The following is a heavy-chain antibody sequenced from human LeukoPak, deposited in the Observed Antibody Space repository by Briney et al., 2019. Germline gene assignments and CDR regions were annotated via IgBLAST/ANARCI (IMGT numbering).Heavy chain of an antibody. CDR3: ARSAYSSGWYWRAFNI. Sequence: GGSLRLSCAASGFTFSSYAMHWVRQAPGKGLEYVSAISSNGGSTYYANSVKGRFTISRDNSKNTLYLQMGSLRAEDMAVYYCARSAYSSGWYWRAFNIWGQGTMVTVSS. CDR1: GFTFSSYA. V-gene: IGHV3-64*01. J-gene: IGHJ3*02. CDR2: ISSNGGST. D-gene: IGHD6-19*01.